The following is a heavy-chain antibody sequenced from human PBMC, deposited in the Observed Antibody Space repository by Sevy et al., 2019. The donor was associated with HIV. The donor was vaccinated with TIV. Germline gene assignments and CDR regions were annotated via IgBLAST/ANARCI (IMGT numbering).Heavy chain of an antibody. J-gene: IGHJ3*02. D-gene: IGHD2-2*01. Sequence: GGSLRLSCNASGITFSTSVMNWVRQSPDRGLEWVSSISGDTYYTHYADSMRGRFIVSRDNAKNSLFLEMNSLTVEDTAVYCCTRASLLGYCSTTSCYYAFDIWGPGTVVTVSS. CDR2: ISGDTYYT. V-gene: IGHV3-21*01. CDR1: GITFSTSV. CDR3: TRASLLGYCSTTSCYYAFDI.